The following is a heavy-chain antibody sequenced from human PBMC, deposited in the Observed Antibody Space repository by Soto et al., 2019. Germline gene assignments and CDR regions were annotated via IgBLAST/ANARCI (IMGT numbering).Heavy chain of an antibody. J-gene: IGHJ3*02. D-gene: IGHD3-10*01. CDR3: ARAGLQGAFDI. V-gene: IGHV3-21*01. CDR2: ISSTSAYI. Sequence: ESGGGLVKPGGSLRLSCAASGFTFSSYSMNWVRQAPGKGLEWVSSISSTSAYIYYADSVKGRFTISRDDAKNSLFLQMSSLRAEDTAVYYCARAGLQGAFDIWGQGTTVIVSS. CDR1: GFTFSSYS.